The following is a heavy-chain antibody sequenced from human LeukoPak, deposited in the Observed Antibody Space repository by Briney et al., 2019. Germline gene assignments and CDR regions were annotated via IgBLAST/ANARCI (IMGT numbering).Heavy chain of an antibody. Sequence: GGSLRLSCAVSGFTFSAHYIDWVRQAPGKGLEWVGRSGNKANSYTTEYAASVRGRFTISRDDSKNSLYLQMNSLKTEDTAVYYCTRGYSGIGIYAFDIWGQGTMVTVSS. CDR2: SGNKANSYTT. J-gene: IGHJ3*02. CDR1: GFTFSAHY. V-gene: IGHV3-72*01. D-gene: IGHD1-26*01. CDR3: TRGYSGIGIYAFDI.